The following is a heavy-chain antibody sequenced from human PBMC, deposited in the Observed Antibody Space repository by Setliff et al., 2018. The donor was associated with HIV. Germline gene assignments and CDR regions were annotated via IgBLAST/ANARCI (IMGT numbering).Heavy chain of an antibody. CDR3: AGGALSDMLPGYSRGGYSFMDI. V-gene: IGHV4-4*09. CDR1: GDTDFY. D-gene: IGHD3-9*01. Sequence: ETLSLTCTVSGDTDFYWNWIRQPPGKGLEWIGYIHASGKTNYNPSLKSRVTISLETSKMQFSLHLTSVTAADTAVYYCAGGALSDMLPGYSRGGYSFMDIWGRGTTVTVSS. J-gene: IGHJ6*03. CDR2: IHASGKT.